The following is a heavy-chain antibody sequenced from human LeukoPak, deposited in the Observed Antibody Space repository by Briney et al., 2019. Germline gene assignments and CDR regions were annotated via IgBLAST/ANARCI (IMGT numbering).Heavy chain of an antibody. J-gene: IGHJ4*02. CDR3: ARDYHDSRGYLVPLGY. Sequence: SGGSLRLSCAASGFTFSSYSMNWVRQAPGKGLEWVSSISSSSSYIYYADSVKGRFTISRDNAKNSLYLQMNSLRAEDTAVYYCARDYHDSRGYLVPLGYWGQGTLVTVSS. V-gene: IGHV3-21*01. CDR2: ISSSSSYI. D-gene: IGHD3-22*01. CDR1: GFTFSSYS.